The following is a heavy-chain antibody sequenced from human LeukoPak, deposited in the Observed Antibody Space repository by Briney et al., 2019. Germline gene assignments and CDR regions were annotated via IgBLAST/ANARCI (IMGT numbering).Heavy chain of an antibody. D-gene: IGHD3-9*01. V-gene: IGHV3-21*01. CDR1: GFTFSSYS. J-gene: IGHJ6*03. CDR2: IRSVSSYI. Sequence: KSGGSLRLSCAASGFTFSSYSMNWVRQAPGKGLEWVSSIRSVSSYIYYADSVKGRFTISRDNAKNSLYLQMNSLRAEDTAVCYCARANDNYYYYYMDVWGKGTTVTISS. CDR3: ARANDNYYYYYMDV.